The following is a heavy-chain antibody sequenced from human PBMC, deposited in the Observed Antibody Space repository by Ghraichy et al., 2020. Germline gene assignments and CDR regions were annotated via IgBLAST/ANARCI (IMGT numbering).Heavy chain of an antibody. D-gene: IGHD2-15*01. Sequence: SETLSLTCAVYGGSFSGYYWCWIRKRPGKGLEWIGEINHSGSTNYNPSLKSRVTISVDTSKNQFSLKLSSVTAADTAVYYCARVLPPFRASGADLWGRGTLVTVSS. CDR2: INHSGST. J-gene: IGHJ2*01. V-gene: IGHV4-34*01. CDR1: GGSFSGYY. CDR3: ARVLPPFRASGADL.